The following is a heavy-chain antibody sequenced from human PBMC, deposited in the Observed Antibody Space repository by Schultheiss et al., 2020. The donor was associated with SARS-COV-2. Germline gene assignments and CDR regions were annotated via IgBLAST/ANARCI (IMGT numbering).Heavy chain of an antibody. D-gene: IGHD5-24*01. J-gene: IGHJ2*01. Sequence: GGSLRLSCAASGFTFSSYAMHWVRQAPGKGLEWVAVISYDVSNKYYADSVKGRFTISRDNSKNTLYLQMNSLRAEDTAVYYFAKNLGWLQLDWYFDLWGRGTLVTVSS. CDR1: GFTFSSYA. CDR2: ISYDVSNK. V-gene: IGHV3-30-3*02. CDR3: AKNLGWLQLDWYFDL.